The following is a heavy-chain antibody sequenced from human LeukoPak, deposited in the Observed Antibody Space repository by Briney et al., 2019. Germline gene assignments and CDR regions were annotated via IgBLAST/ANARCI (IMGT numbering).Heavy chain of an antibody. J-gene: IGHJ3*02. Sequence: GSLRLSCAASGFTFSSYAMHWVRQAPGKGLEWVAVISYDGSNKYYADSVKGRFTISRDNAKNSLYLQMNSLRAEDTAVYYCARATREDYDFWSGTPDAFDIWGQGTMVTVSS. CDR1: GFTFSSYA. CDR3: ARATREDYDFWSGTPDAFDI. CDR2: ISYDGSNK. D-gene: IGHD3-3*01. V-gene: IGHV3-30-3*01.